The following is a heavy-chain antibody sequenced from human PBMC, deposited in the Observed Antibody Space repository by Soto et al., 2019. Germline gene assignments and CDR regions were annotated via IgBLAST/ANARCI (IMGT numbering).Heavy chain of an antibody. CDR1: GGSFSGYY. D-gene: IGHD2-15*01. CDR3: ASRFGRHYGMDV. J-gene: IGHJ6*02. CDR2: INHSGST. V-gene: IGHV4-34*01. Sequence: SETLSLTCAVYGGSFSGYYWSWIRQPPGKGLEWIGEINHSGSTNYNPSLKSRVTISVDTSKNQFSLKLSSVTAADTAVYYCASRFGRHYGMDVWGQGTTVTVSS.